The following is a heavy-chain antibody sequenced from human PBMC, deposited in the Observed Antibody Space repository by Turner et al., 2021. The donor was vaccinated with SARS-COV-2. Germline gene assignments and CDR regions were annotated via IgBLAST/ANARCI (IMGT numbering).Heavy chain of an antibody. D-gene: IGHD5-18*01. CDR3: AKDVGVETAIVTVFDY. CDR1: GFTFSSYA. J-gene: IGHJ4*02. Sequence: EVQLLESGGGLIQPGGSLRISCAASGFTFSSYAMSWVRQAPGKGLEWVSAISSSGGSTYYADSVKGRFTISRDNSKNTLYLQMNSLRAEDTAVYYCAKDVGVETAIVTVFDYWGQGTLVTVSS. CDR2: ISSSGGST. V-gene: IGHV3-23*01.